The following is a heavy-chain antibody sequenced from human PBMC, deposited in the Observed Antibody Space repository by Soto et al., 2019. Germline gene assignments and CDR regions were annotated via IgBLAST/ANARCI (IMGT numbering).Heavy chain of an antibody. CDR2: ISYDGSNK. Sequence: QVQLVESGGGVVQPGRSLRLSCAASGFTFSSYDMHWVRLAPGKGLEWVAVISYDGSNKYYADSVKGRFTISRDNSKXXXXXXXXXXXXXXXXXXXXXXXXXXXXXXXXLDYWGQGTLVTVSS. V-gene: IGHV3-30*03. CDR3: XXXXXXXXXXXXLDY. J-gene: IGHJ4*02. CDR1: GFTFSSYD.